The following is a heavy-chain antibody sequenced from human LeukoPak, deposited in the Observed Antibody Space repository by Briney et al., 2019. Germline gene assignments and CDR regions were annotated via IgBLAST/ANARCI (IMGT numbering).Heavy chain of an antibody. Sequence: SSETLSHTCTVSGGSISSYYWSWIRQPPGKGLEWIGYIYYSGSTNYNPSLKSRVTISVDTSKNQFSLKLSSVTAADTAVYYCARGEGRYYDFWSGFDYYYYGMDVWGQGTTVTVSS. CDR1: GGSISSYY. D-gene: IGHD3-3*01. CDR3: ARGEGRYYDFWSGFDYYYYGMDV. V-gene: IGHV4-59*01. J-gene: IGHJ6*02. CDR2: IYYSGST.